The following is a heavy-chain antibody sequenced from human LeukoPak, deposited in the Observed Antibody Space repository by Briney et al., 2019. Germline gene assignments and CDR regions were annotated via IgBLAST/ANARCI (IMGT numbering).Heavy chain of an antibody. V-gene: IGHV4-39*01. J-gene: IGHJ2*01. CDR3: ARGAKRYFDL. CDR1: GGSISSSSYY. CDR2: IYYSGST. Sequence: SETLSLXCTVSGGSISSSSYYWGWIRQPPGKGLEWIGSIYYSGSTYYNPSLKSRVTISVDTSKNQFSLKLSSVTAADTAVYYCARGAKRYFDLWGRGTLVTVSS.